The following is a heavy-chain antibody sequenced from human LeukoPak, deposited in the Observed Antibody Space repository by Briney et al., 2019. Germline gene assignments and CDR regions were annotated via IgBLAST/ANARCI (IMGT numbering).Heavy chain of an antibody. Sequence: GGSLRLSCAASGFTFSSYWMSWGRQAPGKGLEWVANIKQDGREKYYVDSVKGRFTISRDNAKNSLYLQMNSLRAEDTAVYYCARDGDIVVVVAAIDYWGQGTLVTVSS. CDR3: ARDGDIVVVVAAIDY. J-gene: IGHJ4*02. D-gene: IGHD2-15*01. V-gene: IGHV3-7*03. CDR2: IKQDGREK. CDR1: GFTFSSYW.